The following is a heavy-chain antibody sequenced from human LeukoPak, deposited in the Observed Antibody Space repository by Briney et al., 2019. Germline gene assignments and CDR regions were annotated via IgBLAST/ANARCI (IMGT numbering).Heavy chain of an antibody. V-gene: IGHV3-21*01. CDR2: ISSSSSYI. CDR1: GFTFSSYS. J-gene: IGHJ4*02. Sequence: GGSLRLSCAASGFTFSSYSMNWVRQAPGKGLEWVSSISSSSSYIYYADSVKGRFTISRDNAKNSLYLQMNSLRAEDTAVYYCARDGLYYYDSSGGLDYWGQGTLVTVSS. D-gene: IGHD3-22*01. CDR3: ARDGLYYYDSSGGLDY.